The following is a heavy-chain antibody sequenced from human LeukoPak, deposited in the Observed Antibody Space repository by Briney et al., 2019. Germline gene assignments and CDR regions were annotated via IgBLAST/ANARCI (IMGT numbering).Heavy chain of an antibody. CDR1: GGSISSYY. CDR3: ARGGVLRLFGRDQNMDV. CDR2: IYASGST. D-gene: IGHD3-16*01. J-gene: IGHJ6*03. V-gene: IGHV4-4*07. Sequence: NPSETLSLTCTVSGGSISSYYWSWIRQPAGKGLEWIGRIYASGSTNYNPSLKSRVTMSVDTSKNQFSLKLSSVTAADTAVYYCARGGVLRLFGRDQNMDVWGKGTTVTISS.